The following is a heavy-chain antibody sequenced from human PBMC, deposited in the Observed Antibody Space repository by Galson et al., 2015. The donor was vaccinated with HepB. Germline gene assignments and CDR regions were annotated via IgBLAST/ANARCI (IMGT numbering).Heavy chain of an antibody. CDR1: GGTFSSYA. D-gene: IGHD6-19*01. CDR2: IIPIFGTA. V-gene: IGHV1-69*13. Sequence: SVKVSCKASGGTFSSYAISWVRQAPGQGLEWVGGIIPIFGTANYAQKFQGRVTITADESTSTAYMELSSLRSEDTAVYYCARDEIAVAGTSVYYYGMDVWGQGTTVTVSS. CDR3: ARDEIAVAGTSVYYYGMDV. J-gene: IGHJ6*02.